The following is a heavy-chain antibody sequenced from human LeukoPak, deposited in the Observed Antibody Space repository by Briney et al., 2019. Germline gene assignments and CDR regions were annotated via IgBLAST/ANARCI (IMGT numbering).Heavy chain of an antibody. J-gene: IGHJ6*03. V-gene: IGHV1-2*02. CDR1: GYTFTNYY. CDR3: ARGEQQLYYYYYMDV. Sequence: ASVKVSCKASGYTFTNYYMHWVRQAPGQGLEWMGWINPNSGGTNYAQKFQGRVTMTRDTSISTAYMELSRLRSDDTAVYYCARGEQQLYYYYYMDVWGKGTTVTVSS. D-gene: IGHD6-13*01. CDR2: INPNSGGT.